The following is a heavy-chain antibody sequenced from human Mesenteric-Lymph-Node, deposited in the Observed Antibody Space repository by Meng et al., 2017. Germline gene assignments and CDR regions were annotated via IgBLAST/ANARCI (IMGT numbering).Heavy chain of an antibody. CDR2: ISYDGTNK. Sequence: QVQLVESGGGVVQPGRSLRLCCVASGLSFNTHAMHWVRQAPGKGLEWVAVISYDGTNKYYADSVMGRFTISRDNSKSTLFLQMNSLRAEDTAMYYCMSEIRKAPTGTDYWGQGTLVTVSS. J-gene: IGHJ4*02. V-gene: IGHV3-30-3*01. CDR1: GLSFNTHA. CDR3: MSEIRKAPTGTDY. D-gene: IGHD6-13*01.